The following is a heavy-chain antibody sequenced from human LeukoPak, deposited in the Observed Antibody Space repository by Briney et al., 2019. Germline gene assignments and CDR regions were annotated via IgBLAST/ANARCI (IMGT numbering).Heavy chain of an antibody. CDR1: GFTFSSYS. V-gene: IGHV3-21*01. Sequence: GGSLRLPCAASGFTFSSYSMNWVRQAPGKGLEWVSSISSSSSYIYYADSVKGRFTISRDNAKNSLYLQMNSLRAEDTAVYYCARDLLYQLLEIYGMDVWGQGTTVTVSS. CDR3: ARDLLYQLLEIYGMDV. J-gene: IGHJ6*02. D-gene: IGHD2-2*01. CDR2: ISSSSSYI.